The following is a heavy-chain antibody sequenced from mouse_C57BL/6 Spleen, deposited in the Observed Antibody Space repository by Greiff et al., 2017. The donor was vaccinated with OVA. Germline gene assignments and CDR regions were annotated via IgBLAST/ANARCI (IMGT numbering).Heavy chain of an antibody. Sequence: EVQLVESGPGLAKPSQTLSLTCSVTGYSITSDYWNWIRKFPGNKLEYMGYISYSGSTYYNPSLKSRISITRDTSKNQYYLQLNSVTTEDTATYYCARYPAYYGSSYWYFDVWGTGTTVTVSS. CDR1: GYSITSDY. CDR2: ISYSGST. V-gene: IGHV3-8*01. D-gene: IGHD1-1*01. CDR3: ARYPAYYGSSYWYFDV. J-gene: IGHJ1*03.